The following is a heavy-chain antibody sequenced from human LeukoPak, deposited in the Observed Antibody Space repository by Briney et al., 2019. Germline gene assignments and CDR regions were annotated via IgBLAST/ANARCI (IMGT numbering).Heavy chain of an antibody. D-gene: IGHD1-14*01. CDR2: INQGGSDK. CDR1: GFTFSGHW. V-gene: IGHV3-7*01. CDR3: TRDRSRAEDD. J-gene: IGHJ4*02. Sequence: GGSLRLSCAASGFTFSGHWMSWVRQAPGKGLEWVANINQGGSDKYYVDSVKGRFTTSRDNANNLLYLQMNSLRGEDTAVYYCTRDRSRAEDDWGQGTLVTVSS.